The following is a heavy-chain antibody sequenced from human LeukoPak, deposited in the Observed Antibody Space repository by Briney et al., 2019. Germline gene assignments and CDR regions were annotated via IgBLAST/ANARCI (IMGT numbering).Heavy chain of an antibody. J-gene: IGHJ4*02. D-gene: IGHD6-19*01. V-gene: IGHV3-23*01. CDR2: ISGSGGST. CDR1: GFTFSSYA. CDR3: AKAIAVAGTSKYYFDY. Sequence: GGSLRLSCAASGFTFSSYAMSWVRQAPGKGLEWVSAISGSGGSTYYADSVKGRFTISRDNSKNTLYLQMNSLRAEDTAVYYCAKAIAVAGTSKYYFDYWGQGTLVTVSS.